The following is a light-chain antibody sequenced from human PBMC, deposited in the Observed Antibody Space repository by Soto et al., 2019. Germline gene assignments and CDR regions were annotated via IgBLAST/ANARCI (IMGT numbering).Light chain of an antibody. J-gene: IGLJ3*02. Sequence: QAVLTQSSSASASLGSSVKLTCTLSSGHSSYIIAWHQQQPGKAPRYLMKLEGSGSYNKGSGVPDRFSGSSSGADRYLTISNLQFEDEADYYCETWDSNLRGFGGGTKLTVL. CDR1: SGHSSYI. CDR2: LEGSGSY. V-gene: IGLV4-60*02. CDR3: ETWDSNLRG.